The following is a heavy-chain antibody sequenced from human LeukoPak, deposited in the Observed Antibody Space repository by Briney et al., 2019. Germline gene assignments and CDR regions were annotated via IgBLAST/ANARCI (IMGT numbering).Heavy chain of an antibody. V-gene: IGHV4-30-4*01. J-gene: IGHJ4*02. CDR2: IYYSGST. Sequence: SETLSLTCTVSGGSISSGDYYWSWIRQPPGKGLEWIGYIYYSGSTYYNPSLKSRVTISVDTSKNQLSLKLSSVTAADTAVYYCARDQYDSSGYQVLDYWGQGTLVTVSS. CDR3: ARDQYDSSGYQVLDY. D-gene: IGHD3-22*01. CDR1: GGSISSGDYY.